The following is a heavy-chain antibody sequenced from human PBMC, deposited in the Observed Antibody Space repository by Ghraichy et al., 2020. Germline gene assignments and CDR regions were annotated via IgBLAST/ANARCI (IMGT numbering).Heavy chain of an antibody. J-gene: IGHJ4*02. D-gene: IGHD3-10*01. CDR1: GGSFSGYY. V-gene: IGHV4-34*01. CDR3: ARGLYYYGSGSYFY. CDR2: INHSGSI. Sequence: SETLSLTCAVYGGSFSGYYWSWIRQPPGKGLEWIGEINHSGSINYNPSLKSRVTISVDTSKNQFSLKLSSVTAADTAVYYCARGLYYYGSGSYFYWGQGTLVTVSS.